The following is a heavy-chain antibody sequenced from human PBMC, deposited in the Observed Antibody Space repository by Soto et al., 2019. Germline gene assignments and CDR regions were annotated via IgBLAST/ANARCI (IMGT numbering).Heavy chain of an antibody. CDR1: DGSISTYDW. Sequence: SETLSLTCVVSDGSISTYDWWTWVRQPPGKGLEWIGKMFHSGGADYSPSLKSRVTISADSSKNHFSLRLTAVTAADTAVHYCATGNVDSMLEYWGQGTQVTVSS. CDR2: MFHSGGA. D-gene: IGHD3-3*01. J-gene: IGHJ4*02. V-gene: IGHV4-4*02. CDR3: ATGNVDSMLEY.